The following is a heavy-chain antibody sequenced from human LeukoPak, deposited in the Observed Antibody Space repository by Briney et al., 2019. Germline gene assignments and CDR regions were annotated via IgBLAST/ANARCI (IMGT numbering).Heavy chain of an antibody. V-gene: IGHV3-72*01. Sequence: GGSLRLSCAASGFTFSSYAMSWVRQAPGKGLEWVGRTRNKAKRYTTEYAASVKGRFTISRDDSNYSLYLQMNSLATEDTAVYYCARGGSPDNYYYGLDVWGQGTTVTVSS. CDR3: ARGGSPDNYYYGLDV. J-gene: IGHJ6*02. D-gene: IGHD6-6*01. CDR2: TRNKAKRYTT. CDR1: GFTFSSYA.